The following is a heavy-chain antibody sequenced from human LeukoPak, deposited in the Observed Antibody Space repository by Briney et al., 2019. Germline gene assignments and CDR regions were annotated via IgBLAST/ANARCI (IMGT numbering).Heavy chain of an antibody. V-gene: IGHV3-33*06. CDR3: AKDTTTVTTFYY. CDR1: GFTFSSYS. CDR2: IWYDGSNK. Sequence: GSLRLSCAASGFTFSSYSMHWVRQAPGKGLEWVAIIWYDGSNKYYGDSVKGRFTISRDNSKNTLYLQMNSLRAEDTAMYYCAKDTTTVTTFYYWGQGTLVTVSS. D-gene: IGHD4-17*01. J-gene: IGHJ4*02.